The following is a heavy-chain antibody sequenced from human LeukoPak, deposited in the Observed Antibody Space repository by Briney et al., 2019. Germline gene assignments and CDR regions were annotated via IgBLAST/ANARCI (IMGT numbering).Heavy chain of an antibody. D-gene: IGHD4-17*01. J-gene: IGHJ4*02. CDR2: ISAYNGNT. V-gene: IGHV1-18*01. CDR1: GYPFSSHG. CDR3: ARSDDYGDYSLPPNY. Sequence: ASVKVSCKASGYPFSSHGITWVRQAPGQGLEWMGWISAYNGNTNYAQKLQGRVTMTTATSTSTAYMELRSLRSDDTAVYYCARSDDYGDYSLPPNYWGQGTLVTVSS.